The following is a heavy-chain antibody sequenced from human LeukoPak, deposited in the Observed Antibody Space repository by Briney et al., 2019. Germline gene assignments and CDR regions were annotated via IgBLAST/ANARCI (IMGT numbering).Heavy chain of an antibody. Sequence: GGSLRLYCAAPGFTFSSYWMTWIRQAPGKGLEWVAHIKEDATESRSVDSVKGRFTISRDNTKNSLFLQLSSLRAEDTAVYYCVRDRGWYHFDLWGQGTLVTVSS. CDR3: VRDRGWYHFDL. J-gene: IGHJ4*02. CDR1: GFTFSSYW. V-gene: IGHV3-7*01. D-gene: IGHD3-10*01. CDR2: IKEDATES.